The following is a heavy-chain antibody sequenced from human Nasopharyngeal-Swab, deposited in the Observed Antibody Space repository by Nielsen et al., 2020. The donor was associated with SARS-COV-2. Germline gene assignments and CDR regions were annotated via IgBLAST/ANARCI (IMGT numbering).Heavy chain of an antibody. CDR1: GYTFTSYD. Sequence: ASVKVSCKASGYTFTSYDINWVRQAPGQGLEWMGRINPNSGGTNYAQKFQGRVTMTRDTSISTAYMELSRLRSDDTAVYYCARESVDGPYYYYGMDVWGQGTTVTVSS. CDR2: INPNSGGT. CDR3: ARESVDGPYYYYGMDV. J-gene: IGHJ6*02. V-gene: IGHV1-2*06.